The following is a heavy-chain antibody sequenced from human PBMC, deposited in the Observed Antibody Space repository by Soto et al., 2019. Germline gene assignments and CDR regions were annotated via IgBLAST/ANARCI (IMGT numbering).Heavy chain of an antibody. V-gene: IGHV2-5*02. J-gene: IGHJ4*02. D-gene: IGHD4-17*01. Sequence: QITLKESGPPLVKPTQTLTLTCSFSGFSLNTSGLGVGWIRQPPGKALEWLALIYWDDDKRYSPSLKSRLTINKDTSQNQVVLTMTNVDPVDTATYYCAHYNVYGDSLFDYWGQGTLVTVSS. CDR1: GFSLNTSGLG. CDR2: IYWDDDK. CDR3: AHYNVYGDSLFDY.